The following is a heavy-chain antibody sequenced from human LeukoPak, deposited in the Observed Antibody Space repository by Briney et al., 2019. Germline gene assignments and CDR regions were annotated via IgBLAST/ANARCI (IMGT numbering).Heavy chain of an antibody. Sequence: GESLQISCKGSGYSFTSYWIGWVRQMPGKGLEWMGIIYPGDSDTRYSPSFQGQVTISADKSISSAYLQWSSLKASDTAMYYCARPIAAAGPGAFDIWRQGTMVTVSS. CDR3: ARPIAAAGPGAFDI. J-gene: IGHJ3*02. V-gene: IGHV5-51*01. D-gene: IGHD6-13*01. CDR1: GYSFTSYW. CDR2: IYPGDSDT.